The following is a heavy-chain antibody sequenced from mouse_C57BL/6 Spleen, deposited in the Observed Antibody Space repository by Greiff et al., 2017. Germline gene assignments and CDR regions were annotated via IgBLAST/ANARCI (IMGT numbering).Heavy chain of an antibody. V-gene: IGHV1-52*01. CDR2: IDPSDSET. J-gene: IGHJ1*03. Sequence: QVQLKQPGAELVRPGSSVKLSCKASGYTFTSYWMHWVKQRPIQGLEWIGNIDPSDSETHYNQKFKDKATLTVDKSSSTAYMQHSRLTSEDSAVYYCARTGYYGSSYDWYFDVWGTGTTVTVAS. CDR1: GYTFTSYW. CDR3: ARTGYYGSSYDWYFDV. D-gene: IGHD1-1*01.